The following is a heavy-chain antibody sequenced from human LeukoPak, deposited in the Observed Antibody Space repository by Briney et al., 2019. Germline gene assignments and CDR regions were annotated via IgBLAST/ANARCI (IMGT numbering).Heavy chain of an antibody. CDR3: ARGDDSSGYSRGYYYYYMDV. Sequence: PGGSLRLSCAASGFSLSNYAMSWVRQAPGKGLEWVSGISGSGGSTYYADSVKGRFTISRDNAKNSLYLQMNSLRAEDTALYYCARGDDSSGYSRGYYYYYMDVWGKGTTVTVSS. D-gene: IGHD3-22*01. J-gene: IGHJ6*03. CDR1: GFSLSNYA. CDR2: ISGSGGST. V-gene: IGHV3-23*01.